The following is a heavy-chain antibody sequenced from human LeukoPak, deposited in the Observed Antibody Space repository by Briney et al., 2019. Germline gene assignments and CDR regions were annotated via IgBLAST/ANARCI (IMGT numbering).Heavy chain of an antibody. V-gene: IGHV1-18*03. CDR3: ARSDGSPYWFRL. Sequence: ASVTVSCKASGYTLTSYGISWVRQAPGQGLEWMGWISAYNGNTNYAQKLQGRVTMTTDTSTSTAYMELRSLRSDDMAVYYCARSDGSPYWFRLWGQGTLVTVSS. CDR2: ISAYNGNT. J-gene: IGHJ4*02. CDR1: GYTLTSYG. D-gene: IGHD5-24*01.